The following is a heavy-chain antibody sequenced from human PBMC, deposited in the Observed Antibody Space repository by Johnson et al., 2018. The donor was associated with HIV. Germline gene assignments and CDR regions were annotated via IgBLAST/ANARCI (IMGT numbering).Heavy chain of an antibody. J-gene: IGHJ3*02. V-gene: IGHV3-9*01. CDR1: GFTFSSYA. CDR3: AKDIACGGDCGSHAFDI. Sequence: VLLLESGGGVVQPGRSLRLSCAASGFTFSSYAMHWVRQAPGKGLEWVSGISWNSGSIGYADSVKGRFTISSDNAKNSLYLQMNSLRAEDTALYYCAKDIACGGDCGSHAFDIWGQGTMVTVSS. CDR2: ISWNSGSI. D-gene: IGHD2-21*01.